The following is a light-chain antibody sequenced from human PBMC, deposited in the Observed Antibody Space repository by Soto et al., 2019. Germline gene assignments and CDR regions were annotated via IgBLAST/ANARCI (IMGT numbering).Light chain of an antibody. CDR1: QSVDTTF. Sequence: EIVLTQSPGSLSLSPGQRATLSCRASQSVDTTFFPCYKKKPGQAPRLLIYGASKRATGIPDRFSGSGSGTDFTLIISRLEPEDFAVYYCQQYMSSVTFGQGTKVEIK. CDR3: QQYMSSVT. CDR2: GAS. V-gene: IGKV3-20*01. J-gene: IGKJ1*01.